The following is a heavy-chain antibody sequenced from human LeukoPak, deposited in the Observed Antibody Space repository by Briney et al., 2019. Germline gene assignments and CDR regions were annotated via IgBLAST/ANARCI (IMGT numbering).Heavy chain of an antibody. CDR3: AIIPDYYDSSGYFDY. J-gene: IGHJ4*02. D-gene: IGHD3-22*01. V-gene: IGHV3-21*01. CDR1: GFTFSSYS. Sequence: GGSLRLSCAASGFTFSSYSMNWVRQAPGKGLEWVSSISSSSSYIYYADSVKGRFTISRDNAKNSLYLQMNSLRAEDTAVYYRAIIPDYYDSSGYFDYWGQGTLVTVSS. CDR2: ISSSSSYI.